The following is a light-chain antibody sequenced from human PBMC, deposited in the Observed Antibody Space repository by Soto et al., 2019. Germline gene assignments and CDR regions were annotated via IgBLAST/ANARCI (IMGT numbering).Light chain of an antibody. CDR1: QSVLYSSNNKNY. Sequence: DIVMTQSPDSLAVSLGERAPINCKSSQSVLYSSNNKNYLAWYQQKPGQPPKLLIYCAYTRESGVADRFSGSGSRKDFTLTISSLQAEDVAVYYCQQYYSTPLTFGGGTKVEIK. CDR3: QQYYSTPLT. CDR2: CAY. J-gene: IGKJ4*01. V-gene: IGKV4-1*01.